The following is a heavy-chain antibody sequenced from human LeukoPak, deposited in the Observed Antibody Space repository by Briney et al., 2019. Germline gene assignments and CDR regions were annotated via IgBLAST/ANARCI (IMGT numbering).Heavy chain of an antibody. J-gene: IGHJ3*02. Sequence: ASVKVSCKVSGYTLTELSMHWVRQAPGKGLEWMGGFDPEDGETIYAQKFQGRVTITEDTSTDTAYMELSSLRSEDTAVYYCATGYSSGYDAFDIWGQGTMVSVSS. D-gene: IGHD6-19*01. CDR1: GYTLTELS. V-gene: IGHV1-24*01. CDR3: ATGYSSGYDAFDI. CDR2: FDPEDGET.